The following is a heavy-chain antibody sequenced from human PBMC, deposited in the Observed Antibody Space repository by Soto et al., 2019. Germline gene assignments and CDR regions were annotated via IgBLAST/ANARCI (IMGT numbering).Heavy chain of an antibody. Sequence: EVQLVQSGAEVKKPGESLRISCKGSGYDFSNYWIGWVRQMPGKGLEWMGIIYPSDSVTRFRPSFQGQVTMSADKSIGTAYLQWSSLKASDSAMYYCARQTGATTPDYWGQGTLVTVSS. D-gene: IGHD5-12*01. V-gene: IGHV5-51*01. CDR3: ARQTGATTPDY. CDR1: GYDFSNYW. J-gene: IGHJ4*02. CDR2: IYPSDSVT.